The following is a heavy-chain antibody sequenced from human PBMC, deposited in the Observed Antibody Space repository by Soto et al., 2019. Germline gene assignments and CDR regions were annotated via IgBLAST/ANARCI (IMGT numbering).Heavy chain of an antibody. D-gene: IGHD3-3*01. CDR3: ARDHARITIFGVVIITPNYYFGMDV. J-gene: IGHJ6*02. CDR2: ISAYNGNT. V-gene: IGHV1-18*01. Sequence: ASVKVSCKASGYTFTSYGISWVRQAPGQGLEWMGWISAYNGNTNYAQKLQGRVTMTTDTSTSTAYMELRSLRSDDTAVYYGARDHARITIFGVVIITPNYYFGMDVSGQGLTVTVPS. CDR1: GYTFTSYG.